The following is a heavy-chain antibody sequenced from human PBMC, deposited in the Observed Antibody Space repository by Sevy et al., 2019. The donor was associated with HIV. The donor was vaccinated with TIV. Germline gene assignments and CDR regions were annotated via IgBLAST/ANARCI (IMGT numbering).Heavy chain of an antibody. J-gene: IGHJ6*02. D-gene: IGHD2-2*01. CDR1: GGSISSSTW. CDR3: ARDQHDIVVVPAAIGYYYYGMDV. V-gene: IGHV4-4*02. Sequence: SETLSLTCAVSGGSISSSTWWSWVRQPPGKGLEWIGEIYHSGSTNYNPSLKSRVTISVDKSKNQFSLKLSSVTAADTAVYYCARDQHDIVVVPAAIGYYYYGMDVWGQGTTVTVSS. CDR2: IYHSGST.